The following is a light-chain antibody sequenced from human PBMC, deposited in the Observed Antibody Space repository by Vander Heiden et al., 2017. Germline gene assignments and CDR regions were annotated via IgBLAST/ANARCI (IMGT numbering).Light chain of an antibody. V-gene: IGLV2-14*01. CDR2: EVS. J-gene: IGLJ2*01. Sequence: QSALTHPASVSGSPGQSITISCTGTSSDVGGNKEVSWYQQHPGKAPKLMIYEVSNRPSGVSNRFSGSKSGNTASLTISGLQAEDAADYYCSLFTSSSTVLFGGGTKLTVL. CDR3: SLFTSSSTVL. CDR1: SSDVGGNKE.